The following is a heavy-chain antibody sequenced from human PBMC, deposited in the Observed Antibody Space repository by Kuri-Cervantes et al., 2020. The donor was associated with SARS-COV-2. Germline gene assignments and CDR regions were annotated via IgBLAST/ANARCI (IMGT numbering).Heavy chain of an antibody. D-gene: IGHD7-27*01. CDR3: ARDRQNWGFGVAH. CDR1: GFTFTTFG. V-gene: IGHV3-33*01. CDR2: VLFDGTTK. Sequence: GGSMRPSCAASGFTFTTFGMHWVRPPPGNGLEWVAVVLFDGTTKHYTYSVRGRFAISRDNSKNTLSLQMESLRVEDTAVYYCARDRQNWGFGVAHWGQGTPVTVSS. J-gene: IGHJ4*02.